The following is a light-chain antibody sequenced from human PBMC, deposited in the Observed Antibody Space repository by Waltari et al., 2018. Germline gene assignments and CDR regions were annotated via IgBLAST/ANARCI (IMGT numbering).Light chain of an antibody. CDR2: WAS. V-gene: IGKV4-1*01. CDR3: QQYYNTPLT. Sequence: DIVMTQSPESLAVSPGERATITCKSSASVLYSPNNKNHLAGYQQKQGQPPKLLIYWASTRKSGVPDRFSGSGSETDFTLTVSSLQAEDVALYYCQQYYNTPLTFGGGTKVEIK. CDR1: ASVLYSPNNKNH. J-gene: IGKJ4*01.